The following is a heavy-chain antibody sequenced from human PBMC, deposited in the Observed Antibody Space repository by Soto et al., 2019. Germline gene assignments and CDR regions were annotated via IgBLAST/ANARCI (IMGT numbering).Heavy chain of an antibody. Sequence: SETLSLTCSVSGGSMSTDYWRWIRQPPGKGLEWIGYIYYSGSTNYNPSLKSRVTISVDTSKNQFSLKLSSVTAADTAVYYCARRYGTVFDYWGQGTLVTVS. CDR2: IYYSGST. CDR1: GGSMSTDY. V-gene: IGHV4-59*01. CDR3: ARRYGTVFDY. J-gene: IGHJ4*02. D-gene: IGHD6-13*01.